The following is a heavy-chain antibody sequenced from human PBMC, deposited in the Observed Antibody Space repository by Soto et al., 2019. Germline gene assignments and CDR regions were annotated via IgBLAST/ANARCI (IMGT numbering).Heavy chain of an antibody. J-gene: IGHJ4*02. V-gene: IGHV4-59*01. CDR3: ARFTGTAPAHTFDY. Sequence: PSETLSLTCTVSGGSISSYYWSWIRQPPGKGLEWIGYIYYSGNTNYNPSLKSRVTISVDRSKNQFSLKLSSVTAADTAVYYCARFTGTAPAHTFDYWGQGTLVTVSS. D-gene: IGHD1-7*01. CDR2: IYYSGNT. CDR1: GGSISSYY.